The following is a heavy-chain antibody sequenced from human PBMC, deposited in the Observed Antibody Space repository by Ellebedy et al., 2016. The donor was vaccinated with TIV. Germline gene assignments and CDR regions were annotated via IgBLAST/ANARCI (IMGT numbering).Heavy chain of an antibody. CDR2: IWYDGSNK. V-gene: IGHV3-33*01. J-gene: IGHJ6*02. D-gene: IGHD2-2*01. CDR3: ARDDVYCSSTSCYYYYGMDV. CDR1: GFTFSSYG. Sequence: PGGSLRLSCAASGFTFSSYGMHWVRQAPGKGLEWVAVIWYDGSNKYYADSVKGRFTISRDNSKNTLYLQMNSLRAEDTAVYYCARDDVYCSSTSCYYYYGMDVWGQGTTVTVSS.